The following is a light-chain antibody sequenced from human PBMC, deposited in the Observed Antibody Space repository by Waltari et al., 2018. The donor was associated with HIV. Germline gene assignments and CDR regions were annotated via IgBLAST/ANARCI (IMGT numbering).Light chain of an antibody. V-gene: IGKV3-15*01. J-gene: IGKJ1*01. CDR3: QEYNNWPWT. Sequence: VLTQSPATLSVSPGDRVTLSCRASESVSSNLAWYQQKRGQAPRLVSYGASSRAAGIPGRFSGSGSGTEFTLTISSLQSEDCAVYYCQEYNNWPWTFGQGTKVEIK. CDR1: ESVSSN. CDR2: GAS.